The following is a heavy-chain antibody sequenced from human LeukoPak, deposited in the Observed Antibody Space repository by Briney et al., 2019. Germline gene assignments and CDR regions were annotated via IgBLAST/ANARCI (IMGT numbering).Heavy chain of an antibody. J-gene: IGHJ4*02. CDR3: TTAPYRGYYGSGTPQPFDY. Sequence: PGRSLRLSCAASGFTFSNAWMSWVRQAPGKGLEWVGRIKSKTDGGTTDYAAPVKGRFTISRDDSKNTLYLQMNSLKTEDTAVYYCTTAPYRGYYGSGTPQPFDYWGQGTLVTVSS. CDR1: GFTFSNAW. V-gene: IGHV3-15*01. CDR2: IKSKTDGGTT. D-gene: IGHD3-10*01.